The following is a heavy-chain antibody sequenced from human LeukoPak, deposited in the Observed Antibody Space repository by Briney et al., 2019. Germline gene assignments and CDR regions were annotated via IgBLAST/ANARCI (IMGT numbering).Heavy chain of an antibody. J-gene: IGHJ6*02. D-gene: IGHD3-22*01. Sequence: GGSLGLSCAASGFTVSSNYMSWVRQAPGKGLEWVSVIYSGGSTYYADSVKGRFTISRDNSKNTLYLQMNSLRAEDTAVYYCARDSPAYYYDSSGYAVPSVGMDVWGQGTTVTVSS. V-gene: IGHV3-66*02. CDR1: GFTVSSNY. CDR2: IYSGGST. CDR3: ARDSPAYYYDSSGYAVPSVGMDV.